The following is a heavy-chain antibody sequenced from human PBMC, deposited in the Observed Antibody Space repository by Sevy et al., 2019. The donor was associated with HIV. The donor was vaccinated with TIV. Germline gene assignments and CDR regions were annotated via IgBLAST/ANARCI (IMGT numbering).Heavy chain of an antibody. CDR3: ATDPVAAAGTSAV. Sequence: ASVKVTCKVSGYTLTELSMHWVRQAPGKGLEWMGGFDPEDGETIYAQKFQGRVTMTEDTSTDTAYMELSSLRSEDMAVYYCATDPVAAAGTSAVWGQGTTVTVSS. D-gene: IGHD6-13*01. V-gene: IGHV1-24*01. J-gene: IGHJ6*02. CDR2: FDPEDGET. CDR1: GYTLTELS.